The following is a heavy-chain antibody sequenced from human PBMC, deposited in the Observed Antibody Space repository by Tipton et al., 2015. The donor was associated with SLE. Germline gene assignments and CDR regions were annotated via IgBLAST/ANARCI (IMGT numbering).Heavy chain of an antibody. V-gene: IGHV4-4*07. J-gene: IGHJ4*02. CDR3: ASYVDPASWFPPFDS. CDR1: GGSISGYY. Sequence: TLSLTCTVSGGSISGYYWSWIRQPAGKGLEWIGRVYSSGSTIYNPSIKSRITLSLDTSKNQFSLRVSSVTAADTAVYYCASYVDPASWFPPFDSWGQGTLVTVSS. CDR2: VYSSGST. D-gene: IGHD6-13*01.